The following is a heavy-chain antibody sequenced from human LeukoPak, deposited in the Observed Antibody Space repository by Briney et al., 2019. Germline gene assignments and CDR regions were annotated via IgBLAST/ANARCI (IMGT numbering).Heavy chain of an antibody. CDR3: ARVVDTHFDY. Sequence: GGSLTLSCPPSGFTFSSYWMHWVRQAPGKGLGWVSRIKRDGSTTTYADSVKGRSTISRDNAKNTLYLQMNSLRAEDTAVYYCARVVDTHFDYWGQGTLVTVSS. D-gene: IGHD5-18*01. CDR1: GFTFSSYW. V-gene: IGHV3-74*01. J-gene: IGHJ4*02. CDR2: IKRDGSTT.